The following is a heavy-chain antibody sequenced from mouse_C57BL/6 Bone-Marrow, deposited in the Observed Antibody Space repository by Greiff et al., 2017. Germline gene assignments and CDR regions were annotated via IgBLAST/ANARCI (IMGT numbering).Heavy chain of an antibody. CDR2: IHPNSGST. CDR3: ARSDGTPYFDY. V-gene: IGHV1-64*01. Sequence: LQQPGAELVKPGASVKLSCKASGYTFTSYWMHWVKQRPGQGLEWIGMIHPNSGSTNYNEKFKSKATLTVDKSSSTAYMQLSSLTSEDSAVYYCARSDGTPYFDYWGQGTTLTVSS. CDR1: GYTFTSYW. J-gene: IGHJ2*01. D-gene: IGHD4-1*01.